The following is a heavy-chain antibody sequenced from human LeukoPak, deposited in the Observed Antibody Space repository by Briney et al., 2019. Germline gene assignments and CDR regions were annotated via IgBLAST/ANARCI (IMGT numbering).Heavy chain of an antibody. D-gene: IGHD3-22*01. J-gene: IGHJ3*02. CDR2: MNPNGGNT. CDR1: GYSFTSYD. Sequence: ASVKVSCKASGYSFTSYDINWVRQATGQGLEWMGGMNPNGGNTGYAQNFQGRVTITGNTSISTAYMELSSLTSEDTAVYYCARLYYYASSGYDALDIWGQGTMVTVSS. V-gene: IGHV1-8*03. CDR3: ARLYYYASSGYDALDI.